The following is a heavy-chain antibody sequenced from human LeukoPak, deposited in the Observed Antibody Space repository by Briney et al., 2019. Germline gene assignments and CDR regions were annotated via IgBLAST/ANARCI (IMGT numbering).Heavy chain of an antibody. CDR2: IYPGDSDT. CDR3: AIPPLTHYYGSGSYYNERNDY. Sequence: GESLKISCKGSGYSFTSYWIGWVRQMPGKGLEWMGIIYPGDSDTRYSPSFQGQVTISADKSISTAYLQWSSLKASDTAMYYCAIPPLTHYYGSGSYYNERNDYWGQRTLVTVSS. CDR1: GYSFTSYW. D-gene: IGHD3-10*01. V-gene: IGHV5-51*01. J-gene: IGHJ4*02.